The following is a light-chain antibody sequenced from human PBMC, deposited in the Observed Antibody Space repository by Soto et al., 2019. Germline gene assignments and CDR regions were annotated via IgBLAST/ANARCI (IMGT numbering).Light chain of an antibody. Sequence: DIQMTQSPSTLSASVGDRVTITCRASQTISNCVAWYQQKPGKAPKLLIYDASSLHSWIPSRFSGSGSGTEFTLTISSLQPDDFATYYCQQYISYSYTFGQGTKLEI. CDR3: QQYISYSYT. J-gene: IGKJ2*01. CDR2: DAS. V-gene: IGKV1-5*01. CDR1: QTISNC.